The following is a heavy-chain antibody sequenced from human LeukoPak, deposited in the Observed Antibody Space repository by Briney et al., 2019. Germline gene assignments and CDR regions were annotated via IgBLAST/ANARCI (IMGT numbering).Heavy chain of an antibody. CDR2: IYYSGST. CDR1: GGSISSYY. CDR3: ARQGLHGGFDY. Sequence: SETLSLTCTVSGGSISSYYWSWIRQPPGKGLEWIGYIYYSGSTNYNPSLKSRVTISVDTSKNQFSLKLSSVTAADTAVYYCARQGLHGGFDYWGQGTLVTVSS. V-gene: IGHV4-59*08. D-gene: IGHD5-24*01. J-gene: IGHJ4*02.